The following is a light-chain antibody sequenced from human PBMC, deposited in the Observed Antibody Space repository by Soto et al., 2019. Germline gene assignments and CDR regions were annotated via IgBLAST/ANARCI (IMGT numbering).Light chain of an antibody. CDR3: QQTDSTPYT. CDR2: TSG. J-gene: IGKJ2*01. Sequence: IQMTQSPSSLSASLGDRVTITCRASQRITTYLNWYQQKPGNAPKLQITTSGTLQRGVPSRFSGSGSGTDCTLTITSLQREDFATYFCQQTDSTPYTFGQGNKLQIK. V-gene: IGKV1-39*01. CDR1: QRITTY.